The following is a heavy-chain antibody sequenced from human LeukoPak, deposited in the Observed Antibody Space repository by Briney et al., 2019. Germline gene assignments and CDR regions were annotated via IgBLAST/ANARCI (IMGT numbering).Heavy chain of an antibody. V-gene: IGHV3-7*01. CDR3: AREFQWELPWGGAFDI. J-gene: IGHJ3*02. CDR2: IKQDGSEK. CDR1: GFTFSIYW. D-gene: IGHD1-26*01. Sequence: QSGGSLRLSCAASGFTFSIYWMSWVRQAPGKGLEWVANIKQDGSEKYYVDSVKGRFTISRDNAKNSLYLQMNSLRAEDTAVYYCAREFQWELPWGGAFDIWGQGTMVTVSS.